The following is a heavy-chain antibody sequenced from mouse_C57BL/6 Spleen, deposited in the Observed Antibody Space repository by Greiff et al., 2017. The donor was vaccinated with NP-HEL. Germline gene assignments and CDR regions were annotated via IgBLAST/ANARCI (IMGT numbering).Heavy chain of an antibody. J-gene: IGHJ4*01. V-gene: IGHV1-69*01. D-gene: IGHD1-1*02. CDR3: ARSGGGAYAMDY. Sequence: QVQLKQPGAELVMPGASVKLSCKASGYTFTSYWMHWVKQRPGQGLEWIGEIDPSDSYTNYNQKFKGKSTLTVDKSSSTAYMQLSSLTSEDSAVYYCARSGGGAYAMDYWGQGTSVTVSS. CDR1: GYTFTSYW. CDR2: IDPSDSYT.